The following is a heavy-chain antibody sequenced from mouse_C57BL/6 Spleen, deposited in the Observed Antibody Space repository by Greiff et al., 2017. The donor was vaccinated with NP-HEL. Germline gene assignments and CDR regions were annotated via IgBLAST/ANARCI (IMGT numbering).Heavy chain of an antibody. CDR3: ARSGLDGYSSWFAY. D-gene: IGHD2-3*01. CDR1: GYAFSSYW. CDR2: IYPGDGDT. J-gene: IGHJ3*01. Sequence: VQLQQSGAELVKPGASVKISCKASGYAFSSYWMNWVKQRPGKGLEWIGQIYPGDGDTNYNGKFKGKATLTADKSSSTAYMQLSSLTSEDSAVYYCARSGLDGYSSWFAYWGQGTLVTVSA. V-gene: IGHV1-80*01.